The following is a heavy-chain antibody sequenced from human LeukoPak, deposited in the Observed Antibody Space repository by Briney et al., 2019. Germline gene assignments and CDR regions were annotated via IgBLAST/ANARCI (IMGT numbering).Heavy chain of an antibody. D-gene: IGHD2-15*01. CDR2: INWNGGST. Sequence: GGSLRLSCAASGFTFDDYGMSWVRQAPGKGLEWVSGINWNGGSTGYADSVKGRFTISRDNAKNSLYLQMNSLRAEDTALYYCAKGRLVVVAADAFDIWGQGTMVTVSS. J-gene: IGHJ3*02. CDR1: GFTFDDYG. V-gene: IGHV3-20*04. CDR3: AKGRLVVVAADAFDI.